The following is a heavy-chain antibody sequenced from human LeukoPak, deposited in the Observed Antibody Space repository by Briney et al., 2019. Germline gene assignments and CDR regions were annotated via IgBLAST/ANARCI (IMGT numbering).Heavy chain of an antibody. V-gene: IGHV3-53*04. CDR3: ARVDTVMAYYFDL. CDR1: GFTFSDYY. CDR2: IYSGGTT. Sequence: GGSLRLSCAASGFTFSDYYMSWIRQAPGKGLEWVSTIYSGGTTYYADSVMGRFTISRHNSRNTLYLQMNSLRAEDTAVYYCARVDTVMAYYFDLWGQGTLVTVSS. J-gene: IGHJ4*02. D-gene: IGHD5-18*01.